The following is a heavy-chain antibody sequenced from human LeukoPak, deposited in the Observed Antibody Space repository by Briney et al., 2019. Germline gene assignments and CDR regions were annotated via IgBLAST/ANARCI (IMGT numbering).Heavy chain of an antibody. V-gene: IGHV3-7*01. J-gene: IGHJ4*02. CDR1: GFTFSSYW. CDR2: IKQDGSEK. Sequence: PGGSLRLSCADSGFTFSSYWMSWVRQAPGKGLEWVANIKQDGSEKYYVDSVKGRFTISRDNAKNSLYLQMNSLRAEDTAVYYCARARSPQYYYDSSGYLDYWGQGTLVTVSS. D-gene: IGHD3-22*01. CDR3: ARARSPQYYYDSSGYLDY.